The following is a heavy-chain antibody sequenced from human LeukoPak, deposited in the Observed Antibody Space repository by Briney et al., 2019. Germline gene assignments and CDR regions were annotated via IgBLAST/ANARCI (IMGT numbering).Heavy chain of an antibody. J-gene: IGHJ2*01. Sequence: PGGSLRLSCAASGFTFSSYGMSWVRQAPGKGLEWVSAISGSGGSTYYADSVKGRFTISRDNSKNTLYLQMNSLRAEDKAVYYCAKVGYYDILTGYRWYFDLWGRGTLVTVSS. CDR2: ISGSGGST. V-gene: IGHV3-23*01. CDR3: AKVGYYDILTGYRWYFDL. D-gene: IGHD3-9*01. CDR1: GFTFSSYG.